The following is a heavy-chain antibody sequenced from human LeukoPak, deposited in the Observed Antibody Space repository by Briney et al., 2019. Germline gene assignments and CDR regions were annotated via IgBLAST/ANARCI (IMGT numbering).Heavy chain of an antibody. D-gene: IGHD3-22*01. CDR3: AREDYYDSGSSDY. J-gene: IGHJ4*02. CDR2: MNPNSGNT. Sequence: ASVKVSCKASGYTFTSYDINWVRQATGQGLEWMGWMNPNSGNTAYAQKFQGRVTITRNTSISTAYMELSSLRSEDTAIYYCAREDYYDSGSSDYWGQGTLVTVSS. V-gene: IGHV1-8*03. CDR1: GYTFTSYD.